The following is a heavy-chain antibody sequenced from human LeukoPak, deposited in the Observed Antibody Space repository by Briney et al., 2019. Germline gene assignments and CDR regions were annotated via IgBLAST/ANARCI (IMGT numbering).Heavy chain of an antibody. V-gene: IGHV3-21*01. J-gene: IGHJ4*02. CDR2: ISSSSSYI. CDR1: GFTFSSYS. D-gene: IGHD6-6*01. CDR3: AREDGSSYYFDY. Sequence: GGSLRLSCAASGFTFSSYSMNWVRQAPGKGLEWVSSISSSSSYIYYADSVKGRFTISRDNAKSSLYLQMNSLRAEDTAVYYCAREDGSSYYFDYWGQGTLVTVAS.